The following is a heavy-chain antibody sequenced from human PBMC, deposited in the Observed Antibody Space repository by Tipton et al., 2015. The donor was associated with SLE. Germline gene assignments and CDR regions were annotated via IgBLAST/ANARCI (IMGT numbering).Heavy chain of an antibody. Sequence: TLSLTCTVSGGSISSYYWSWIRQPPGKGLEWIGYIYYSGSTNYNPSLKSRVTISVDTSKNQFSLKLNSVTAADTAVYYCARAAYDYGSGSYYNVGWFDPWGQGTLVTVSS. D-gene: IGHD3-10*01. V-gene: IGHV4-59*01. CDR3: ARAAYDYGSGSYYNVGWFDP. CDR2: IYYSGST. CDR1: GGSISSYY. J-gene: IGHJ5*02.